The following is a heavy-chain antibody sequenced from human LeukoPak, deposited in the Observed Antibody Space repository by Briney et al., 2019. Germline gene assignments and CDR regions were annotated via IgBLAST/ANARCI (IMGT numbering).Heavy chain of an antibody. CDR1: GFTFSNYD. CDR2: IGTAGDT. J-gene: IGHJ4*02. V-gene: IGHV3-13*04. D-gene: IGHD1-26*01. CDR3: ARGASTHFDN. Sequence: GGSLRLSCAASGFTFSNYDMHWVRQATGKGLEWVSAIGTAGDTYYPGSVRGRFTMSRENAKSSLYLQMNGLTAGDTAVYYCARGASTHFDNWGQGILVTVSS.